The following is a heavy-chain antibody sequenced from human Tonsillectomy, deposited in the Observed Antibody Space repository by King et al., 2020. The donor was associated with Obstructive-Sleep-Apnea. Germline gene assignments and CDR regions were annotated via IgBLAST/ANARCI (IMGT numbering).Heavy chain of an antibody. CDR2: ISSSSSTI. Sequence: VQLVESGGGLVKPGGSLRLSCAASGFTFSDYYMSWIRQAPGKGLEWVSYISSSSSTIYYEDSVKGRFTISRDNAKNSLYLQMNSLRAEDTAVYYCARGVFPPMVRGITTYYFDYWGQGTLVTVSS. V-gene: IGHV3-11*01. J-gene: IGHJ4*02. CDR1: GFTFSDYY. CDR3: ARGVFPPMVRGITTYYFDY. D-gene: IGHD3-10*01.